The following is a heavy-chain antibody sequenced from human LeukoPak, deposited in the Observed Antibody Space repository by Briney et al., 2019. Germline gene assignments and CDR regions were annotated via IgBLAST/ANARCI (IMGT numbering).Heavy chain of an antibody. CDR2: ISSSGSTI. D-gene: IGHD3-9*01. CDR3: ARDPEYYDILTGFNYDYYYGMDV. V-gene: IGHV3-48*03. CDR1: GFTFSSYE. J-gene: IGHJ6*04. Sequence: PGGSLRLSCAASGFTFSSYEMNWVRQAPGKGLEWVSYISSSGSTIYYADSVKGRFTISRDNAKNSLYLQMNSLRAEDTAVYYCARDPEYYDILTGFNYDYYYGMDVWGKGTTVTVSS.